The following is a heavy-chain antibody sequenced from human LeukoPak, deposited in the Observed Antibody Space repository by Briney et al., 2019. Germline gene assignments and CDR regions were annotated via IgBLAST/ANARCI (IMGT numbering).Heavy chain of an antibody. CDR3: ARDRLPYYYDSSGYYSDY. CDR2: ISSSSSYI. Sequence: GGSLRLSCAASGFTFSSYSMNWVRQAPGKGLEWVSSISSSSSYIYYADSVKGRFTISRDNAKNSLYLQMNSLRAEDTAVYYCARDRLPYYYDSSGYYSDYWGQGTLVTVSS. D-gene: IGHD3-22*01. CDR1: GFTFSSYS. V-gene: IGHV3-21*01. J-gene: IGHJ4*02.